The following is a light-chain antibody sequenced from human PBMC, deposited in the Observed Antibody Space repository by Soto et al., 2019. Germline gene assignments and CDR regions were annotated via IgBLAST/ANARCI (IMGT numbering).Light chain of an antibody. CDR1: QSVSRFY. Sequence: EIVLTQSPGTLSLSPGERATLSCRASQSVSRFYLAWYQQKPGEAPRLLIYGTSSRATGIPDRFTGSGSGTDCTVTISRLEAEDAAVYYCQQYGNSPPFSFGQGTNLEIK. V-gene: IGKV3-20*01. CDR2: GTS. J-gene: IGKJ2*01. CDR3: QQYGNSPPFS.